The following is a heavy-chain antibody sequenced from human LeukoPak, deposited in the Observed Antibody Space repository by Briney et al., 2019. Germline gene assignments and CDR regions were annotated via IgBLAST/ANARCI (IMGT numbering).Heavy chain of an antibody. Sequence: SQTLSLTFAISGDSVSSNSAAWNWIRQSPSRGLEWLGRTYYRSKWYNDYAVSVKSRITINPDTSKNQFSLQLNSVTPEDTAVYYCARELGIIQDYYYYYGMDVWGQGTTVTVSS. V-gene: IGHV6-1*01. CDR2: TYYRSKWYN. CDR1: GDSVSSNSAA. CDR3: ARELGIIQDYYYYYGMDV. J-gene: IGHJ6*02. D-gene: IGHD7-27*01.